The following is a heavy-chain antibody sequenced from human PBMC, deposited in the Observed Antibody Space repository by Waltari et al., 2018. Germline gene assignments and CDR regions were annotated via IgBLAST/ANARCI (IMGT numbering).Heavy chain of an antibody. CDR2: ISPSDGNA. J-gene: IGHJ4*02. CDR1: RSTFTSYY. D-gene: IGHD4-17*01. CDR3: AREHTVEGYMDY. V-gene: IGHV1-46*01. Sequence: QVQLVQSGAEVKPPGASVKVSCEASRSTFTSYYMHWVRQAPGQGLGWMGIISPSDGNANYAQRFQGRVTLTGNTSTNTVYMELSGLKFEDTAIYYCAREHTVEGYMDYWGQGTQVTVSS.